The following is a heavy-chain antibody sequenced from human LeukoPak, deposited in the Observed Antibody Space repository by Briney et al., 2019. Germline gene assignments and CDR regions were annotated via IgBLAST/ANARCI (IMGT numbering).Heavy chain of an antibody. CDR1: GASISSSF. J-gene: IGHJ5*02. CDR2: IYYTGNT. V-gene: IGHV4-59*01. Sequence: SETLSLTCTVSGASISSSFWTWIRQSPGKGLEWLAYIYYTGNTNLNPSLKSRLTISVDTSKNQFSLRLSSVTAADTAIYYCARRMTMSATNWFDPWGQGTLVTVSS. D-gene: IGHD2/OR15-2a*01. CDR3: ARRMTMSATNWFDP.